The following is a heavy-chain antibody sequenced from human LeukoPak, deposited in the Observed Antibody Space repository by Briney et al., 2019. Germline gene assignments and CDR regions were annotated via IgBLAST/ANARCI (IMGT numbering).Heavy chain of an antibody. V-gene: IGHV1-46*01. J-gene: IGHJ6*03. D-gene: IGHD2-21*02. CDR1: GYTFTNYY. CDR3: ARCPYCGGDWGDYYYYMDV. Sequence: ASLKVSCKASGYTFTNYYMHWVRQAPGQGLEWMGIINPSGGNTNYAQNFQGRVTMTRNTSISTAYMELSSLRSEDTAVYYCARCPYCGGDWGDYYYYMDVWGKGTTVTISS. CDR2: INPSGGNT.